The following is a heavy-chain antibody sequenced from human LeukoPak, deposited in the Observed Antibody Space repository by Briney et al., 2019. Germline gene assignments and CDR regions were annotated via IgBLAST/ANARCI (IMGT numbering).Heavy chain of an antibody. CDR1: GFTFSSYA. CDR3: AKDCSGGSCYSR. J-gene: IGHJ4*02. V-gene: IGHV3-23*01. CDR2: ISGSGGST. D-gene: IGHD2-15*01. Sequence: GGSLRLSCAASGFTFSSYAMSWVRQAPGKGLEWVSAISGSGGSTYYADSVKGRFTISRENSKNTLYLQMNSLRAEDTAVYYCAKDCSGGSCYSRWGQGTLATVSS.